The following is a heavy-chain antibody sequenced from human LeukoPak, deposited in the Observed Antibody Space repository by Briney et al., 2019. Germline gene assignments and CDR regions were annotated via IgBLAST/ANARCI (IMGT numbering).Heavy chain of an antibody. J-gene: IGHJ4*02. V-gene: IGHV2-5*02. CDR3: AHRGSGYSYDN. CDR2: IYWDDDK. Sequence: SCPTLGDPTPTPTPTRTFSWFSLRTNGVGVGWIPHPPRKAPEWLALIYWDDDKRYSPSLKSRLTITKDTSKNQVVLTMTNMDPVDTATYYCAHRGSGYSYDNWGQGTLVTVSS. D-gene: IGHD5-18*01. CDR1: WFSLRTNGVG.